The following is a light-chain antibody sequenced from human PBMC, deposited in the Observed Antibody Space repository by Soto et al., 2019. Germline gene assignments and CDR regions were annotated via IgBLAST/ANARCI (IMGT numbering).Light chain of an antibody. V-gene: IGLV2-23*01. CDR3: SSYAGYSTSVV. CDR1: SSDVGSYNL. CDR2: EAN. Sequence: QSALTQPASVSGSPGQAITISCTGTSSDVGSYNLVSWYQQHTGKAPKLMIYEANKRPSGVSDRFSGSKSGNTASLTISGIQAEDEAEYYCSSYAGYSTSVVFGGGTKLTVL. J-gene: IGLJ2*01.